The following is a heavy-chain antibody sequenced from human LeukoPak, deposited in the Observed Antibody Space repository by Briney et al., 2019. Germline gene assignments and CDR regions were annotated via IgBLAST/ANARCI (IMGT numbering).Heavy chain of an antibody. V-gene: IGHV3-21*04. CDR1: GFTFSSYS. Sequence: GGSLRVSCAASGFTFSSYSMNWVRQAPGDGLEWVSSIISSSSYIYYADSVKGRFTVSRDNSKNTLYLQMNTLRAEDTAVYYCAKAYLGYCSSTSCYPNFDYWGQGTLVTVSS. CDR3: AKAYLGYCSSTSCYPNFDY. J-gene: IGHJ4*02. D-gene: IGHD2-2*03. CDR2: IISSSSYI.